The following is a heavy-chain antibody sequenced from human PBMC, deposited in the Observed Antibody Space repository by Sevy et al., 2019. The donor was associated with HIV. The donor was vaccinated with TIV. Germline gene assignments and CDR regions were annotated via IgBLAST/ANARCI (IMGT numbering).Heavy chain of an antibody. D-gene: IGHD4-4*01. V-gene: IGHV3-30*02. Sequence: GGSLRLSCAASGSTFTRHDMHWVRQAPGKGLDWVAFIRYDASNKYYIDSVKGRFTISRDDSKNTLYLQMNSLRPEDTAVYFCARDYNNYLDYWGQGTLVTVSS. CDR3: ARDYNNYLDY. CDR2: IRYDASNK. J-gene: IGHJ4*02. CDR1: GSTFTRHD.